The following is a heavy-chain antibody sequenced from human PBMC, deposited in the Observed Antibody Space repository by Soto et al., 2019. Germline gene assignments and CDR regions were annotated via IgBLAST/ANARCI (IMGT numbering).Heavy chain of an antibody. J-gene: IGHJ4*02. D-gene: IGHD4-17*01. V-gene: IGHV1-18*01. CDR1: GYTFNKYS. CDR3: ARGHGDYVGDFDY. CDR2: ISAYNGNT. Sequence: QVPLVQSGAEVKKPGASVKVSCKASGYTFNKYSITWVRQAPGQGLEWMGWISAYNGNTNFAQKVQGRVTMATDTSTSTAYTEQRSLRSDDTAVYYCARGHGDYVGDFDYWGQGTLVTVSS.